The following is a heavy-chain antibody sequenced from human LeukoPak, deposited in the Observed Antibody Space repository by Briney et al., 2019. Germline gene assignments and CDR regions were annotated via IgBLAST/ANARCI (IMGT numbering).Heavy chain of an antibody. CDR2: IYSGGST. Sequence: GGSLRLSCAASGFTVSSGYMNWVRQAPGKGLEWVAVIYSGGSTYYADSVKGRFTISRDNSKNTLYLQMNSLRAEGTAVYYCARDADSSGSYGYFKYWGQGTLVTVSS. J-gene: IGHJ1*01. CDR3: ARDADSSGSYGYFKY. D-gene: IGHD3-22*01. V-gene: IGHV3-53*01. CDR1: GFTVSSGY.